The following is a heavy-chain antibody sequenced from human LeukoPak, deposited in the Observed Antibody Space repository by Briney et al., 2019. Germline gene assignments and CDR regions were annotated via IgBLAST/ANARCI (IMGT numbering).Heavy chain of an antibody. CDR3: ARDFGRWFIDY. CDR1: GFTLSSYE. J-gene: IGHJ4*02. Sequence: PGGSLRLSCAASGFTLSSYEMNWVRQAPGKGLEWVSYIRSTSNTIYYADSVKGRFTISRDNAKNSLYLQMNSLRAEDTAVYYCARDFGRWFIDYWGQGTLVTVSS. V-gene: IGHV3-48*03. CDR2: IRSTSNTI. D-gene: IGHD4-23*01.